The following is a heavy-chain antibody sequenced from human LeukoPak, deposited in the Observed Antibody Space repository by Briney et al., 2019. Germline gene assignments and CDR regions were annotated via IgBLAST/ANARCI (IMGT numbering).Heavy chain of an antibody. J-gene: IGHJ4*02. CDR3: AKDRSSPYDY. Sequence: TGGSLRLSCAASGFSFSTYWMTWVRQAPGKGLEWVANIKHDGSEKYYVDSVKGRFTISRDNSKNTLYLQMNSLRAEDTAVYYCAKDRSSPYDYWGQGTLVTVSS. V-gene: IGHV3-7*03. D-gene: IGHD6-6*01. CDR1: GFSFSTYW. CDR2: IKHDGSEK.